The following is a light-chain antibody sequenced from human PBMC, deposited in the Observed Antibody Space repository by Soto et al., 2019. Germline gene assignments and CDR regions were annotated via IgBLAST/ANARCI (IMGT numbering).Light chain of an antibody. CDR2: DAS. CDR1: QGIGNY. J-gene: IGKJ5*01. Sequence: DIQMTQSPSSLSASVGDRVTITFRASQGIGNYLAWYQHKPGKVPKLLIYDASNLETGVPSRFSGSGSGTDFTFTISSLQPEDIATYYCQQYSHLITFGQGTRLEIK. V-gene: IGKV1-33*01. CDR3: QQYSHLIT.